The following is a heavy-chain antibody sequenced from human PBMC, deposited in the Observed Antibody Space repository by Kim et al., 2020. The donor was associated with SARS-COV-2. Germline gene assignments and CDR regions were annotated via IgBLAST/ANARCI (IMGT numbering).Heavy chain of an antibody. CDR2: IYHSGST. CDR1: GGSISSSNW. D-gene: IGHD1-26*01. V-gene: IGHV4-4*02. J-gene: IGHJ4*02. Sequence: SETLSLTCAVSGGSISSSNWWSWVRQPPGKGLEWIGEIYHSGSTNYNPSLKSRVTISVDKSKNQFSLKLSSVTAADTAVYYCASITRGSYYRGVGIKGDYWGQGTLVTVSS. CDR3: ASITRGSYYRGVGIKGDY.